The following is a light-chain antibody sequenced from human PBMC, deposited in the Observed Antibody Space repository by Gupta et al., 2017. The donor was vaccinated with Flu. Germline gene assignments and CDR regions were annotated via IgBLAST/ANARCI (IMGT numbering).Light chain of an antibody. CDR3: QHESSSPWT. Sequence: SSTLSASVGDRVTITCRASQSISTWLAWYQQKPGEAPKLLIYKASSLESGVPERFSGGGSGTEFTLTISSLQPDESATYYCQHESSSPWTFGQGTKVEIK. CDR2: KAS. V-gene: IGKV1-5*03. CDR1: QSISTW. J-gene: IGKJ1*01.